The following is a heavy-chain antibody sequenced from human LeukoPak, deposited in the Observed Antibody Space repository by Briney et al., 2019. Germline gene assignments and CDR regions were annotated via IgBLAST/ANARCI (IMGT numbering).Heavy chain of an antibody. D-gene: IGHD3-10*01. CDR3: ARANTMVRGVITTWFDP. V-gene: IGHV1-18*01. J-gene: IGHJ5*02. CDR2: ISAYNGNT. Sequence: ASVKVSCKASGYTFTSYGISWVRQAPGQGLEWMGWISAYNGNTNYAQKLQGRVTMTTDTSTSTAYMELRSLRSDDTAVYYCARANTMVRGVITTWFDPWGQGTLVTVSS. CDR1: GYTFTSYG.